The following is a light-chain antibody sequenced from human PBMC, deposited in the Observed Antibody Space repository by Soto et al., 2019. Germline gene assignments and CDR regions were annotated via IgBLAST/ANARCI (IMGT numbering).Light chain of an antibody. V-gene: IGKV1-33*01. Sequence: GDRVTITCQASQDIRKNLNWYQQKPGKAPKLLIYGASNLETGVPSRFSGSGSGTDFTLTIISLQPEDISTYYCQQYDDLITFGGGTKVEIK. CDR2: GAS. CDR1: QDIRKN. CDR3: QQYDDLIT. J-gene: IGKJ4*01.